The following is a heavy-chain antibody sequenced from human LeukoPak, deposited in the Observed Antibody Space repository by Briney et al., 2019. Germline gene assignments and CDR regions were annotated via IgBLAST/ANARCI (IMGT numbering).Heavy chain of an antibody. CDR3: ARVRSAAGILDWFDP. CDR2: IYHSGST. J-gene: IGHJ5*02. V-gene: IGHV4-4*02. Sequence: PSGTLSLTCAVSGGSISSSNWWSWVRQPPGKGLEWIGEIYHSGSTNYNPSLKSRVTISVDKSKNQFSLKLSSVTAADTAVYYCARVRSAAGILDWFDPWGQGTLVTVSS. CDR1: GGSISSSNW. D-gene: IGHD6-13*01.